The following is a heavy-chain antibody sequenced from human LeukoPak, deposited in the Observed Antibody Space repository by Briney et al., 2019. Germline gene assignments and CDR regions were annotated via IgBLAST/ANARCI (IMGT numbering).Heavy chain of an antibody. Sequence: SETRSLTCTVSGVSISTGAYYWTWIRQHPGKGLEWLGYIYFSGSTYYNPSLKSRLTISVDTSENQFSLKLSSVTAADTAVYYCARGVVNYYYAMDVWGQGTTVIVSS. V-gene: IGHV4-31*03. CDR2: IYFSGST. CDR3: ARGVVNYYYAMDV. D-gene: IGHD3-22*01. J-gene: IGHJ6*02. CDR1: GVSISTGAYY.